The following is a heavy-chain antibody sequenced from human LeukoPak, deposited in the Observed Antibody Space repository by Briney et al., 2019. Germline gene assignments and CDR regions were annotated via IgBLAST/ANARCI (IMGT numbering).Heavy chain of an antibody. D-gene: IGHD3-22*01. V-gene: IGHV4-38-2*01. CDR2: IYHSGST. Sequence: SETLSLTCSVSGYSISSGYYWGWIRQPPGKGLEWIGSIYHSGSTYYNPSLKSRVTISVDTSKNQFSLKLSSVTAADTAVYYCARYYDSSFGDYWGQGTLVTVSS. J-gene: IGHJ4*02. CDR3: ARYYDSSFGDY. CDR1: GYSISSGYY.